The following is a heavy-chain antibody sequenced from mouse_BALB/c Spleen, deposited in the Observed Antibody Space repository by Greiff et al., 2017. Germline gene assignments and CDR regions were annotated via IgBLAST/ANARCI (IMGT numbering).Heavy chain of an antibody. J-gene: IGHJ4*01. Sequence: QVQLKESGAELVRPGTSVKISCKASGYTFTNYWLGWVKQRPGHGLEWIGDIYPGGGYTNYNEKFKGKATLTTDTSSSTAYMRLSSLTSEDSAVYFCARLGRMDYWGQGTSVTVSS. CDR3: ARLGRMDY. V-gene: IGHV1-63*02. CDR2: IYPGGGYT. CDR1: GYTFTNYW.